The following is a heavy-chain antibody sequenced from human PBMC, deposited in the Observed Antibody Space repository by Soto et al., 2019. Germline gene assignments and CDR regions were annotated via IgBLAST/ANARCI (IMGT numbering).Heavy chain of an antibody. CDR2: FVSIFATT. CDR3: ARGPSSAWKHHLHQEG. V-gene: IGHV1-69*01. CDR1: GGTFSRSA. D-gene: IGHD1-1*01. Sequence: SVKVSCRASGGTFSRSAISWGRQAPGQRLEWMGGFVSIFATTDYAQKFQGRLTITADESTSTVYMELRSLTSDDTAIYYCARGPSSAWKHHLHQEGWGPGTLGIASS. J-gene: IGHJ4*02.